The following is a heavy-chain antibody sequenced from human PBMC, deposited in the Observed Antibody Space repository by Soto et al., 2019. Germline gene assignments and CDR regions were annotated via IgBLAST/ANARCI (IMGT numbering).Heavy chain of an antibody. CDR2: ISGSGGST. V-gene: IGHV3-23*01. CDR1: GFTFSSYA. Sequence: GGSLRLSCAASGFTFSSYAMSWVRQAPGKGLEWVSAISGSGGSTYYADSVKGRFTISRDNSKNTLYLQMNSLRAEDTAVYYCAKDPEMRFGELLLYYFDYWGQGTLVTVSS. D-gene: IGHD3-10*01. CDR3: AKDPEMRFGELLLYYFDY. J-gene: IGHJ4*02.